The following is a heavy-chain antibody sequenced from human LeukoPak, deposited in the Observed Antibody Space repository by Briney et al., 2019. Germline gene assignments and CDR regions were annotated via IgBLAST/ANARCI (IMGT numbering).Heavy chain of an antibody. J-gene: IGHJ4*02. CDR1: GFTFSSYA. CDR3: AKGRTAFDS. CDR2: ISGSGGST. Sequence: GGSLRLSCVASGFTFSSYAMSWVRQAPGKGLEWVSVISGSGGSTYYADPVKGQFTISRDNSKNTLYLQMNSLRAEDTAVYYCAKGRTAFDSWGQGTLVTVSS. V-gene: IGHV3-23*01. D-gene: IGHD2-2*01.